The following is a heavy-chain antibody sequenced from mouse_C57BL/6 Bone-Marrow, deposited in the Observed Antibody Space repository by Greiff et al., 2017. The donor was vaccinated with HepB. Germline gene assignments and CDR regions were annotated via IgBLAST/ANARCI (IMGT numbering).Heavy chain of an antibody. V-gene: IGHV1-55*01. J-gene: IGHJ2*01. Sequence: QVQLQQPGAELVKPGASVKMSCKASGYTFTSYWITWVKQRPGQGLEWIGDIYPGSGSTNYNEKFKSKATLTVDTSSSTAYMQLSSLTSKDPAVYYCAKAITVVAMDYWGQGTTLTVSS. CDR1: GYTFTSYW. D-gene: IGHD1-1*01. CDR3: AKAITVVAMDY. CDR2: IYPGSGST.